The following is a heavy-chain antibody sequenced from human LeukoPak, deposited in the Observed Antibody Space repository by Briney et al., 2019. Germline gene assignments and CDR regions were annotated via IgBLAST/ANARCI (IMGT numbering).Heavy chain of an antibody. Sequence: GGSLRLSCVASGFTFSSYSMNWVRQAPGKGLEWVSGISWNSVSIGYAGSVKGRFTISRDNAKNSLYLQMNSLRAEDMALYYCAKDKSPRLLGRDAFDIWGQGTMVTVSS. V-gene: IGHV3-9*03. CDR3: AKDKSPRLLGRDAFDI. D-gene: IGHD4/OR15-4a*01. CDR2: ISWNSVSI. J-gene: IGHJ3*02. CDR1: GFTFSSYS.